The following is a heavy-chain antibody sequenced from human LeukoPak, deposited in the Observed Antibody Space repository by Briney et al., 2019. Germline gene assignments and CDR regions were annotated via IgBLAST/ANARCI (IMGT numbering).Heavy chain of an antibody. J-gene: IGHJ4*02. CDR2: ISYDGSNK. V-gene: IGHV3-30*03. CDR3: ARDHSSDQSFDY. D-gene: IGHD3-22*01. Sequence: GRSLRLSCAASGFTFSSYGMHWVRQAPGKGLEWVAVISYDGSNKYYADSVKGRFTISRDNSKNTLYLQMNSLRAEDTAVYYCARDHSSDQSFDYWGQGTLVTVSS. CDR1: GFTFSSYG.